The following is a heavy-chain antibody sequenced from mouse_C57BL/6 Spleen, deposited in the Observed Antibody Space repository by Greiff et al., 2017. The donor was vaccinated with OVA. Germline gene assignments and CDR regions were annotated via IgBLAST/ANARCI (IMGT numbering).Heavy chain of an antibody. V-gene: IGHV1-81*01. CDR2: IYPRSGNT. Sequence: QVHVKQSGAELARPGASVKLSCKASGYTFTSYGISWVKQRTGQGLEWIGEIYPRSGNTYYNEKFKGKATLHADQSSSTAYMELRSLTSEDSAVYFCARSKGPDGSSLDYWGQGTTLTVSS. CDR3: ARSKGPDGSSLDY. CDR1: GYTFTSYG. J-gene: IGHJ2*01. D-gene: IGHD1-1*01.